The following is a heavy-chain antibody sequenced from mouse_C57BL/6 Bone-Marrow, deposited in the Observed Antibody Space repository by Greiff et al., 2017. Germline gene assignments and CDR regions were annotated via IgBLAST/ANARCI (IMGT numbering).Heavy chain of an antibody. V-gene: IGHV1-81*01. D-gene: IGHD3-2*02. J-gene: IGHJ3*01. Sequence: QVQLQQSGAELARPGASVKLSCKASGYTFTSYGISWVKQRTGQGLEWIGEIYPRSGNTYYNEKFKGKATLTADKSSSTAYMELRSLTYEDSAGYFCARGQRRLRFAYWGQGTLVTVSA. CDR3: ARGQRRLRFAY. CDR2: IYPRSGNT. CDR1: GYTFTSYG.